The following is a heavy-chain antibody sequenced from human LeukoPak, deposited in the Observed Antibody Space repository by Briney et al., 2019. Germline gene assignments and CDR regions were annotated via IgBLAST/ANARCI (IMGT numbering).Heavy chain of an antibody. J-gene: IGHJ4*02. CDR1: GFTFSSYE. D-gene: IGHD3-22*01. V-gene: IGHV3-48*03. CDR3: ARGEYYDSSGYYPYYFDY. CDR2: ISSSGSTI. Sequence: GGSLRLSCAASGFTFSSYEMNWVRQAQGKGLEWVSYISSSGSTIYYADSVKGRFTISRDNAKNSLYLQMNSLRAEDTAVYHCARGEYYDSSGYYPYYFDYWGQGTLVTVSS.